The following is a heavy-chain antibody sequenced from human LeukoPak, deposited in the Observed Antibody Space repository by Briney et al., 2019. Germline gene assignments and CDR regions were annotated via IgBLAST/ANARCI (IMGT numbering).Heavy chain of an antibody. V-gene: IGHV1-18*01. CDR2: ISPYNGNT. CDR1: GYTFTTYG. J-gene: IGHJ4*02. Sequence: ASVNVSCTSSGYTFTTYGITWIRQSPGQGLEWMGWISPYNGNTNYALKFQGRRTLTTDTATTTAYMELRSLQSDDSAVYYCTPWGGGGHWGQGTLVSVSS. D-gene: IGHD3-16*01. CDR3: TPWGGGGH.